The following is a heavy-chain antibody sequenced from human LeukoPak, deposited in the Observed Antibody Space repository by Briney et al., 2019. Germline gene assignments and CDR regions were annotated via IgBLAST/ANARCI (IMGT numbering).Heavy chain of an antibody. CDR3: GRDLGGRSGY. J-gene: IGHJ4*02. V-gene: IGHV3-74*01. D-gene: IGHD1-26*01. Sequence: GGSLRLSCAVSGFTFRTYWMHWVRQVPGEGLVWVSRINEDGRITNYADSVRGRFTISRDNAKNTLYLQMNGLRAEDSAVYYCGRDLGGRSGYWGQGALVTVSS. CDR2: INEDGRIT. CDR1: GFTFRTYW.